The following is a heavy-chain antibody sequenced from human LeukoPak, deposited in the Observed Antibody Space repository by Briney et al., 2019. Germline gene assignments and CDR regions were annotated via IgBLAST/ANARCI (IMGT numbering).Heavy chain of an antibody. V-gene: IGHV3-33*06. CDR3: AKELPTYYYDSSGYSYYFDY. Sequence: GGSLRLSCAASGCTFSSYGMHWVRQAPGKGLEWVAVIWYDGSNKYYADSVKGRFTFSRDNSKNTLYLQMNSLRAEDTAVYYCAKELPTYYYDSSGYSYYFDYWGQGTLVTVSS. CDR1: GCTFSSYG. CDR2: IWYDGSNK. J-gene: IGHJ4*02. D-gene: IGHD3-22*01.